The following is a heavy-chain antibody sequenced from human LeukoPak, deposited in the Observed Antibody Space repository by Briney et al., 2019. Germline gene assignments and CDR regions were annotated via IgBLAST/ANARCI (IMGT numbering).Heavy chain of an antibody. V-gene: IGHV1-69*06. J-gene: IGHJ3*02. Sequence: SVKVFCKASGDTFSSYAISWVRQAPGQGLEWMVGLIPIFGTTNYTQKLQGRVTSTADKPTSTAYMELSRLRSEDTAVYYCARERSITPDKRYNWKWSRSDAFDIWGQGTMVTVSS. D-gene: IGHD1-20*01. CDR1: GDTFSSYA. CDR2: LIPIFGTT. CDR3: ARERSITPDKRYNWKWSRSDAFDI.